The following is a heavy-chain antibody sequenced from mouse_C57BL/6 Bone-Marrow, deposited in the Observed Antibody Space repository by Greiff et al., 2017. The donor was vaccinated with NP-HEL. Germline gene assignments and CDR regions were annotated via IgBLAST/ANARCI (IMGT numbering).Heavy chain of an antibody. CDR3: AREKSYDYFDY. Sequence: QVQLQQPGAELVMPGASVKLSCKASGYTFTSYWMHWVKQRPGQGLEWIGEIDPSDSYTNYNQKFKGKSTLTVDKSSSTAYMQLSSLTSEDSAVYYCAREKSYDYFDYWGQGTTLTVSS. J-gene: IGHJ2*01. D-gene: IGHD1-1*01. CDR1: GYTFTSYW. CDR2: IDPSDSYT. V-gene: IGHV1-69*01.